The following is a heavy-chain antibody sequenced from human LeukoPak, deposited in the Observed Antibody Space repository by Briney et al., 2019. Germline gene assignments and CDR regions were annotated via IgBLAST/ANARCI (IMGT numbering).Heavy chain of an antibody. J-gene: IGHJ4*02. CDR3: AKDLGATTVSFFDY. V-gene: IGHV3-21*01. D-gene: IGHD4-11*01. Sequence: GGSLRLSCAASGFTFSSYSMNWVRQAPGKGLEWVSSISSSSSYIYYADSVKGRFTISRDNAKNSLYLQMNSLRAEDTAVYYCAKDLGATTVSFFDYWGQGTLVTVSS. CDR2: ISSSSSYI. CDR1: GFTFSSYS.